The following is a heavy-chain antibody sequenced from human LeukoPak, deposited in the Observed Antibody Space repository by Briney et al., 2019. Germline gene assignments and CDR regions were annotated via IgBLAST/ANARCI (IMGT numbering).Heavy chain of an antibody. CDR3: ARGETGTTGYMDV. V-gene: IGHV1-69*05. J-gene: IGHJ6*03. CDR1: GGTFSSYA. D-gene: IGHD1-7*01. CDR2: IIPIFGTA. Sequence: ASVKVSRKASGGTFSSYAISWVRQAPGQGLEWMGGIIPIFGTANYAQKFQGRDTITTDESTSTAYMELSSLRSEDTAVYYCARGETGTTGYMDVWGKGTTVTVSS.